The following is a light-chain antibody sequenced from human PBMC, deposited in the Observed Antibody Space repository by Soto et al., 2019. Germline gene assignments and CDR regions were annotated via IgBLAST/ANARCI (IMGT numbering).Light chain of an antibody. J-gene: IGKJ2*01. Sequence: DIEMTQSPSSLSASVGDRVAITCRASQTISTYLNWYHQKPGTAPKLLIYTASSLQGGVPPRFSGNGSGTLFTLTLSSLQPEYSVICYSQKSYSLPYTFGQGTK. CDR2: TAS. CDR1: QTISTY. V-gene: IGKV1-39*01. CDR3: QKSYSLPYT.